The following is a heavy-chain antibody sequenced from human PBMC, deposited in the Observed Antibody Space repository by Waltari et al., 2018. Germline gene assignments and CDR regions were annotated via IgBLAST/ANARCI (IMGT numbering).Heavy chain of an antibody. D-gene: IGHD2-2*01. CDR1: GFTFSSYS. CDR3: ARRVPAANWYFDL. J-gene: IGHJ2*01. Sequence: EVQLVESGGGLVKPGGSLRLSCAASGFTFSSYSMNWVRQAPGKGLEWVSSISSSSSYIYYADSVKGRFTISRDNAKNSLYLQMNSLRAEDTAVYYCARRVPAANWYFDLWGRGTLVTVSS. V-gene: IGHV3-21*01. CDR2: ISSSSSYI.